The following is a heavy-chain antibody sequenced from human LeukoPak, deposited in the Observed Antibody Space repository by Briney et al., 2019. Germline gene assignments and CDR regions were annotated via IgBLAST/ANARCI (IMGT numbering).Heavy chain of an antibody. CDR2: IISFGTTI. CDR3: VRDWGYCTGGSCYGYHYYGMDV. Sequence: PGGSLRLSCAASGFTFSSLEMNWVRQAPGKGLEWLSNIISFGTTIYYADSVKGRFTISRDNAQDSLHLQINRLRAQDTAVYYCVRDWGYCTGGSCYGYHYYGMDVWGQGTTVTVSS. CDR1: GFTFSSLE. D-gene: IGHD2-15*01. J-gene: IGHJ6*02. V-gene: IGHV3-48*03.